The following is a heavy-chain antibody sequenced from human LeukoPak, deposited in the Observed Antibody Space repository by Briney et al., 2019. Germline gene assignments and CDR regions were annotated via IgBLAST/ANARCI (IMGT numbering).Heavy chain of an antibody. V-gene: IGHV3-7*01. CDR1: GFTFSSYW. Sequence: GGSLRLSCVASGFTFSSYWMTWVRQAPGRGLERVANIKEDGSRSYYMDSVKGRFTISRDNAKSSLYLQMNSLRAEDTAVYYCAREIPGELNAFDIWSQGTMVTVSS. D-gene: IGHD2-2*01. CDR2: IKEDGSRS. CDR3: AREIPGELNAFDI. J-gene: IGHJ3*02.